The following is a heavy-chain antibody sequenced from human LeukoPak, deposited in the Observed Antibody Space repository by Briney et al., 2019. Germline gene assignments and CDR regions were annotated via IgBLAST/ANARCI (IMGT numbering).Heavy chain of an antibody. CDR1: GFTFNIYE. CDR3: ARGLPSSGWPDY. J-gene: IGHJ4*02. V-gene: IGHV3-48*03. CDR2: ISSSGSTI. D-gene: IGHD6-19*01. Sequence: GGSLRLSCAASGFTFNIYEMNWVRQAPGKGLEWVSYISSSGSTIYYADSVKGRFTISRDNAKNSLYLQMNNLRAEDTAVYYCARGLPSSGWPDYWGEGTLVAVSS.